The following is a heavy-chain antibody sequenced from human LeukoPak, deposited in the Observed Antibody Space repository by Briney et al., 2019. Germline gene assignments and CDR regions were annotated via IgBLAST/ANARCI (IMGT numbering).Heavy chain of an antibody. CDR2: TYYRSKWYN. V-gene: IGHV6-1*01. J-gene: IGHJ4*02. CDR1: GDSVSSNSAA. D-gene: IGHD7-27*01. Sequence: SQTLSLTCAVSGDSVSSNSAAWNWIRQSPSRGLEWLGRTYYRSKWYNDYAVSVKSRITINPDTSKNQFSLQLNSVTPEDTAVYYCARSPKRNWGSAEFDYWGQGTLVTVSS. CDR3: ARSPKRNWGSAEFDY.